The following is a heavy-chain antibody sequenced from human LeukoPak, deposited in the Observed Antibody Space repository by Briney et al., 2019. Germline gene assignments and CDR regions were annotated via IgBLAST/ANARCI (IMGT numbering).Heavy chain of an antibody. CDR1: GGSISSGGYY. J-gene: IGHJ5*02. CDR2: IYYSGST. CDR3: ARADWRFSSGYYGWFDP. Sequence: ASQTLSLTCTVSGGSISSGGYYWRWIRQHPGKGLEWIGYIYYSGSTYYNPSLKSRVTISVDTSKNQFSLKLSSVTAADTAVYYCARADWRFSSGYYGWFDPWGQGTLVTVSS. D-gene: IGHD3-22*01. V-gene: IGHV4-31*03.